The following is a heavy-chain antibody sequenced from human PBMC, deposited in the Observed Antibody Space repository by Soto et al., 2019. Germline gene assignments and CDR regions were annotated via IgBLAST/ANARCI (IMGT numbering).Heavy chain of an antibody. V-gene: IGHV4-39*01. CDR3: ARLVVVSPVANA. D-gene: IGHD2-15*01. CDR2: VFYNGTT. J-gene: IGHJ5*02. CDR1: GGSINTNNYY. Sequence: SETLSLTCTVSGGSINTNNYYWGWVRQPPGKGLEWIGSVFYNGTTYYSPSLKSRVTISLAPSRTQFSLKLESVTAADTAVYFCARLVVVSPVANAWGQGTLVTVS.